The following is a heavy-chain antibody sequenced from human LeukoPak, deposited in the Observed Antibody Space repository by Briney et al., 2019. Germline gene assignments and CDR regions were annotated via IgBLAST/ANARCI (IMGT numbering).Heavy chain of an antibody. V-gene: IGHV3-53*01. J-gene: IGHJ3*02. D-gene: IGHD1-26*01. CDR2: TYSNGRT. Sequence: GGSLRLSCAASGFTVSSNYMSWVRQAPGKGLEWVSVTYSNGRTYYADSVKGRFTISRDISKNTLYLQMNSLRAEDTAVYYCARDLRVGVATLHSFDIWGQGTMVTVSS. CDR1: GFTVSSNY. CDR3: ARDLRVGVATLHSFDI.